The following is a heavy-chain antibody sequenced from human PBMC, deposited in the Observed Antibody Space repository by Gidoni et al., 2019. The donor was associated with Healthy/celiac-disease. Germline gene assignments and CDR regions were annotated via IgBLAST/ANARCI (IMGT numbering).Heavy chain of an antibody. Sequence: EVQLVESGGGLVKPGGSLRLSCAASGFTFSSYSRNWVRQAPGKGLEWASSISSSSSYIYYADSVKGRFTISRDNAKNSLYLQMNSLRAEDTAVYYCARDSVVPAAIAFYYYGMDVWGQGTTVTVSS. CDR3: ARDSVVPAAIAFYYYGMDV. CDR2: ISSSSSYI. CDR1: GFTFSSYS. J-gene: IGHJ6*02. V-gene: IGHV3-21*01. D-gene: IGHD2-2*02.